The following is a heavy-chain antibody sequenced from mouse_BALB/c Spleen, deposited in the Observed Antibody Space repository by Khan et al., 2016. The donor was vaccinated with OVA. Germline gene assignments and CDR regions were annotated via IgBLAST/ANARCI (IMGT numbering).Heavy chain of an antibody. V-gene: IGHV5-9-1*01. D-gene: IGHD1-1*01. Sequence: EVELVESGGGLVKPGGSLKLSCAASGLTFSSSAMSWVRQTPEKRLEWVATISTGGRKIYYADSVKGRFTISRDNAKNTLSLQMSSLRSEEPAMYYCAGSITPVVAFYYWGQGTTLTVSS. CDR2: ISTGGRKI. CDR3: AGSITPVVAFYY. CDR1: GLTFSSSA. J-gene: IGHJ2*01.